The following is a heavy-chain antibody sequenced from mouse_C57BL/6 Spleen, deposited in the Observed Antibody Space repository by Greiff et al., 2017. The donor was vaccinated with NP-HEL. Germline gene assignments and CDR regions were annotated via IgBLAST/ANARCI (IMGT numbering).Heavy chain of an antibody. CDR1: GFSFNTYA. J-gene: IGHJ3*01. V-gene: IGHV10-1*01. Sequence: EVKLVESGGGLVQPKGSLKLSCAASGFSFNTYAMNWVRQAPGKGLEWVASIRSKSNNYATYYADSVKARFTISRDDSESMLYLQMNNLKTEDTAMYYCVSPLYYGYDFAYWGQVTLVTVSA. CDR2: IRSKSNNYAT. CDR3: VSPLYYGYDFAY. D-gene: IGHD2-2*01.